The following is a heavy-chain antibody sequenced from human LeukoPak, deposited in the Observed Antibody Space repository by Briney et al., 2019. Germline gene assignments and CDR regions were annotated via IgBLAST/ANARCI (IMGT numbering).Heavy chain of an antibody. D-gene: IGHD3-22*01. V-gene: IGHV4-38-2*02. Sequence: SETLSLTCTVSGYSISSGYYWGWIRQPPGKGLEWIGNIYHSGSTYYNPSLKSRVTISVDTSKNQFSLKLSSVTAADTAVYYCARHTRYYYDSPQVWGQGTLVTVSS. CDR3: ARHTRYYYDSPQV. CDR2: IYHSGST. CDR1: GYSISSGYY. J-gene: IGHJ4*02.